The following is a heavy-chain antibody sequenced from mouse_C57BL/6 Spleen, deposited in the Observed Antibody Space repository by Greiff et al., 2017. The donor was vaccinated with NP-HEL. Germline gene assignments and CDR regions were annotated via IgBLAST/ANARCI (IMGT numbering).Heavy chain of an antibody. V-gene: IGHV14-2*01. J-gene: IGHJ1*03. CDR1: GFNIKVYY. Sequence: VQLQQSGAELVKPGASVKLSCTASGFNIKVYYMHWVKQRTEQGLEWIGRIDPEDGETKYAPKFQGKATITADTSSNTAYLQLSSLTSEDTAVYYCARKALYYGSSNWYFDVWGTGTTVTVSS. CDR3: ARKALYYGSSNWYFDV. D-gene: IGHD1-1*01. CDR2: IDPEDGET.